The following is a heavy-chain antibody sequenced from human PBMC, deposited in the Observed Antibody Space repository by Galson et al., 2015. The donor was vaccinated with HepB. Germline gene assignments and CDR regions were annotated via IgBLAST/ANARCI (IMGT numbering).Heavy chain of an antibody. CDR1: GFTFSSYA. CDR3: ARGFLPGMKQLVF. D-gene: IGHD6-6*01. CDR2: ISYDGSNK. Sequence: SLRLSCAASGFTFSSYAMHWVRQAPGKGLEWVAVISYDGSNKYYADSVKGRFTISRDNSKNTLYLQMNSLRAEDTAVYYCARGFLPGMKQLVFWGQGTLVTVSS. V-gene: IGHV3-30-3*01. J-gene: IGHJ4*02.